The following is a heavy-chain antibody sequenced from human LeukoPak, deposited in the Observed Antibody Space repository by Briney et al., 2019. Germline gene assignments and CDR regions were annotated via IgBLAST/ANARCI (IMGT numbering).Heavy chain of an antibody. Sequence: PGGSLRLSCAASGFTFSSYGMHWVRQAPGKGLEWVAVISYDGSNKYYADSVKGRFTISRDNSKNTLYLQMNSLRAEDTAVYYCAKDLWFGEFCFDYWGQGTLVTVSS. CDR3: AKDLWFGEFCFDY. CDR2: ISYDGSNK. J-gene: IGHJ4*02. D-gene: IGHD3-10*01. CDR1: GFTFSSYG. V-gene: IGHV3-30*18.